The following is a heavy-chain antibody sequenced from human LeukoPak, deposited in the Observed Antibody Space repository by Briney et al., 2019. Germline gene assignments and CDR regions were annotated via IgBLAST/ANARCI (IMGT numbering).Heavy chain of an antibody. J-gene: IGHJ6*02. CDR3: TRDHQWLGNYYYYYGMDV. V-gene: IGHV3-49*04. D-gene: IGHD6-19*01. CDR2: IRSKAYGGTT. CDR1: GFIFGDYA. Sequence: GGSLRLSCTASGFIFGDYAMSWVRQAPGKGLEWVGFIRSKAYGGTTEYAASVKGRFTISRDDSKSIAYLQMNSLKTEDTAVYYCTRDHQWLGNYYYYYGMDVWGQGTTVTVSS.